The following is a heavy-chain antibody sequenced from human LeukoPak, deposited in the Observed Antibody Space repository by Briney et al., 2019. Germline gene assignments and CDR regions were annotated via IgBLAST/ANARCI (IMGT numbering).Heavy chain of an antibody. CDR1: GFTFSSYA. Sequence: GGSLRLSCVAPGFTFSSYAMAWVRQAQGKGLEWVSAISGSGVTTHNAGSVKGRFSISRDNSKNTLYLQMNSLRAEDTALYYCAKKVVVGATSPYSDFQDWGQGTLVTVSS. CDR3: AKKVVVGATSPYSDFQD. CDR2: ISGSGVTT. V-gene: IGHV3-23*01. J-gene: IGHJ1*01. D-gene: IGHD1-26*01.